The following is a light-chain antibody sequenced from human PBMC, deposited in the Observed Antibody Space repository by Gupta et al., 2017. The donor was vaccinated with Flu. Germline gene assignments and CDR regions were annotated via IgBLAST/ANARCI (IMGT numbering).Light chain of an antibody. CDR3: YVWHISSDHFIG. V-gene: IGLV3-21*02. CDR1: NIGSKS. Sequence: SYLLTQPPPVSVAPGQTARFTCGADNIGSKSVHWYQQKPGQAPALVVDEDSARPSGIPERCSGSTSWNTDTPTAYTVEDGDDAVEDDYVWHISSDHFIGFGGGTKLTVL. J-gene: IGLJ3*02. CDR2: EDS.